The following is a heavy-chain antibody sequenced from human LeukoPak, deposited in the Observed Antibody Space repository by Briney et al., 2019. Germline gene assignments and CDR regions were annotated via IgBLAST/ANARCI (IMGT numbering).Heavy chain of an antibody. Sequence: PGGSLRLSCAASGFTFSSYSMNWVRQAPGKGLEWVSSISSSSSYIYYADSVKGRFTISRDNAKNSLYLQMNSLRAEDTAVYYCARDPAIAAAGKDYYYMDVWGKGTTVTVSS. CDR2: ISSSSSYI. D-gene: IGHD6-13*01. CDR3: ARDPAIAAAGKDYYYMDV. V-gene: IGHV3-21*01. J-gene: IGHJ6*03. CDR1: GFTFSSYS.